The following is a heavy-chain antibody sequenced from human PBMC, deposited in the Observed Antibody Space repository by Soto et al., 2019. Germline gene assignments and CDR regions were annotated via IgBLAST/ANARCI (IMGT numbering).Heavy chain of an antibody. V-gene: IGHV3-21*04. CDR3: ARVCTGYYAFDI. D-gene: IGHD1-1*01. J-gene: IGHJ3*02. CDR2: ISSSSSYI. Sequence: GGSLRLSCAASGFTFSSYSMNWVRQAPGKGLEWVSSISSSSSYIYYADSVKGRFTISRDNAKNSLYLQMNSLRADDTAVYYCARVCTGYYAFDIWGQGTMVTVSS. CDR1: GFTFSSYS.